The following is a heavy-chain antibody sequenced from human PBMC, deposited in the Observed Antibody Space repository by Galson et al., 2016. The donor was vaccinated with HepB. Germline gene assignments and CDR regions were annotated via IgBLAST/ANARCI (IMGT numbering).Heavy chain of an antibody. CDR2: IKPDGSEK. CDR3: GGGTTWLAGV. V-gene: IGHV3-7*04. CDR1: GFTFSSYW. Sequence: SLRLSCAASGFTFSSYWMTWVRQAPGKGLEWVANIKPDGSEKYSVDSVKGRFTISRDNAKNSLYLQMNSLRVEATAVYYCGGGTTWLAGVWGHGTLVAVSS. J-gene: IGHJ4*01. D-gene: IGHD5-12*01.